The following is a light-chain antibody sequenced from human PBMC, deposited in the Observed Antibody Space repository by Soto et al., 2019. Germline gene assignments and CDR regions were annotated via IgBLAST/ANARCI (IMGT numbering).Light chain of an antibody. CDR1: QSINIY. Sequence: DIQMTQSPSSLSASVGDRVTIACRASQSINIYLSWYQQEPGKAPKLLMYDASSLQSGVPSRFSGSGSGTHFSLTISSLQREDFATYYCQQKYITPLTFGGGTKVEIK. V-gene: IGKV1-39*01. CDR2: DAS. J-gene: IGKJ4*01. CDR3: QQKYITPLT.